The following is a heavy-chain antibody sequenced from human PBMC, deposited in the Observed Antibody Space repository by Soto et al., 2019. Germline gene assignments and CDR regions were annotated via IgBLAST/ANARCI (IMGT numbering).Heavy chain of an antibody. D-gene: IGHD3-3*01. Sequence: ASETLSLTCAVYGGSFSGYYWSWIRQPPGKGPEWIGEINHSGSTNYNPSLKSRVTISVDTSKNQFSLKLSSVTAADTAVYYCARGRRFGVVIPHQYYGMDVWGQGTTVTVSS. CDR1: GGSFSGYY. V-gene: IGHV4-34*01. CDR3: ARGRRFGVVIPHQYYGMDV. CDR2: INHSGST. J-gene: IGHJ6*02.